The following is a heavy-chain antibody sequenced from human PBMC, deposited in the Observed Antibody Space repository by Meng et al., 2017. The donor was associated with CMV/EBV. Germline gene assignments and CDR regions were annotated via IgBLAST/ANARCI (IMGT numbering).Heavy chain of an antibody. J-gene: IGHJ6*02. CDR3: AKDGYCSSTSCQDYYYYGMDV. CDR1: GFTFSSYA. D-gene: IGHD2-2*03. V-gene: IGHV3-23*01. Sequence: GESLKTSCPAPGFTFSSYAMSRVRQAPGKGLEWVSAISGSGGSTYYADPVKGRFTISRDNSKNTLYLQMNSLRAEDTAVYYCAKDGYCSSTSCQDYYYYGMDVWGQGTTVTVSS. CDR2: ISGSGGST.